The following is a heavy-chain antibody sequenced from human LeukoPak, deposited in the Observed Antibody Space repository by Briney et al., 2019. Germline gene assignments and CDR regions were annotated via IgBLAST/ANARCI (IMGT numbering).Heavy chain of an antibody. D-gene: IGHD6-13*01. J-gene: IGHJ5*02. CDR2: ISYDGSSK. Sequence: PGGSLRLSCAASGFTFSSYAMHWVRQAPGKGLEWVAVISYDGSSKYYADSVKGRFTISRDNSKNTLYLQMNSLRAEDTAVYYCVAAAGGWFDPWGQGTLVTASS. V-gene: IGHV3-30*04. CDR1: GFTFSSYA. CDR3: VAAAGGWFDP.